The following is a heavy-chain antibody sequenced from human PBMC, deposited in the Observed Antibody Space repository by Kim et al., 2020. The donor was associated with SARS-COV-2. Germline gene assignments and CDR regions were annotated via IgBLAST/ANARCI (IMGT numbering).Heavy chain of an antibody. CDR2: IIPIFGTA. CDR1: GGTFSSYA. CDR3: ARTQELYSSSYPFDY. J-gene: IGHJ4*02. Sequence: SVKVSCKASGGTFSSYAISWVRQAPGQGLEWMGGIIPIFGTANYAQKFQGRVTITADKSTSTAYMELSSLRSEDTAVYYCARTQELYSSSYPFDYWGQGTLVTVSS. V-gene: IGHV1-69*06. D-gene: IGHD6-13*01.